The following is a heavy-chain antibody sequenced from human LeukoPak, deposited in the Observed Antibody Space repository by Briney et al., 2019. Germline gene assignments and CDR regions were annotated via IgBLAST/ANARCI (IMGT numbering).Heavy chain of an antibody. J-gene: IGHJ4*02. CDR2: ISYDGSNK. V-gene: IGHV3-30-3*01. D-gene: IGHD3-3*01. CDR3: ARDRYYDFWSAYFDY. Sequence: GGSLRLSCGASGFTFSSYAMHWVRQAPGKGLEWVAVISYDGSNKYYADSVKGRFTISRDNSKNTLYLQMNSLRAEDTAVYYCARDRYYDFWSAYFDYWGQGTLVTVSS. CDR1: GFTFSSYA.